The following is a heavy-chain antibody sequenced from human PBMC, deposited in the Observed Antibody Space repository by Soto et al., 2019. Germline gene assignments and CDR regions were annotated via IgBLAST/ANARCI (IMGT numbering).Heavy chain of an antibody. D-gene: IGHD1-26*01. J-gene: IGHJ6*02. V-gene: IGHV1-69*06. Sequence: VELVQSRSEVKKPGSSVKVSCKTSGGPFTSFDVNWVRQAPGQGLEWMGGIIPIFGTTNYAQKFQGRVTITADMPTTTAYMELGSLRSDDTAVYFCAVGLSESYYQNGMDVWGLGTTVIVS. CDR1: GGPFTSFD. CDR2: IIPIFGTT. CDR3: AVGLSESYYQNGMDV.